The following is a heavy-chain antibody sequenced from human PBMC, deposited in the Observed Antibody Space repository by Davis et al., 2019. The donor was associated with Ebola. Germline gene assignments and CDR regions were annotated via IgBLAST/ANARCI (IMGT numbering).Heavy chain of an antibody. V-gene: IGHV3-30*03. Sequence: GGSLRLSCAAAGFTFSNYWMTWVRQAPGKGLEWVAVISYDGSNKYYADSVKGRFTISRDNSKNTLYLQMNSLRAEDTAVYYCARERWLPVGDWFDPWGQGTLVTVSS. J-gene: IGHJ5*02. CDR3: ARERWLPVGDWFDP. CDR2: ISYDGSNK. D-gene: IGHD5-24*01. CDR1: GFTFSNYW.